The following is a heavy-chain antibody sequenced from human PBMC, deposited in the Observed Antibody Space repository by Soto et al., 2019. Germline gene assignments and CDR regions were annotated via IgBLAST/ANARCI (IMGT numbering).Heavy chain of an antibody. Sequence: SQTLSLTCSLSGDSVTSHYLTWIRQSPEKGLEWIGYMHYTGFSHYNPSLKSRVTISVDTSKNQFSLKLSSVTAADTAVYYCARPVVVTASLTYFDYWGQGTLVTLSS. V-gene: IGHV4-59*02. CDR2: MHYTGFS. CDR1: GDSVTSHY. D-gene: IGHD2-21*02. J-gene: IGHJ4*02. CDR3: ARPVVVTASLTYFDY.